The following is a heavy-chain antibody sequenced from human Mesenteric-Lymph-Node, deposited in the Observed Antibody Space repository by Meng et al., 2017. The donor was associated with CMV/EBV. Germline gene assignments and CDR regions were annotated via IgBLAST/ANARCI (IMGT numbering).Heavy chain of an antibody. Sequence: GGSLRLSCVASGFTLSPFSMNWVRQTTGKGLEWVSSISSSGGYIYYADSVKGRFTISRDNAKNSLFLQMNSLGADDTAVYFCARGNPGYYFDYWGQGTLVTVSS. J-gene: IGHJ4*02. V-gene: IGHV3-21*01. D-gene: IGHD1-14*01. CDR3: ARGNPGYYFDY. CDR1: GFTLSPFS. CDR2: ISSSGGYI.